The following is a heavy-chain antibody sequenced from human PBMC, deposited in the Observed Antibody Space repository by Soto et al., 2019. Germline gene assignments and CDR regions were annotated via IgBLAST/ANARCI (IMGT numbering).Heavy chain of an antibody. Sequence: SETLSLTCSVSGASISNPAYYWGWVRQPPGGGLDFIGYIFYTGSAYYNPSLKGRLTMSVDTSQNQFSLSLSSVTAADTAVYFCGRYNLLWFDPWGQGTLVTVSS. J-gene: IGHJ5*02. CDR1: GASISNPAYY. D-gene: IGHD1-1*01. CDR2: IFYTGSA. V-gene: IGHV4-30-4*01. CDR3: GRYNLLWFDP.